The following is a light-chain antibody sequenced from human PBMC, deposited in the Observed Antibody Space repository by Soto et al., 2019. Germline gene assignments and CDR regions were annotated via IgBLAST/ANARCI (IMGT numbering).Light chain of an antibody. J-gene: IGKJ2*01. CDR3: QQYNNWPPRYT. V-gene: IGKV3-15*01. CDR2: GAS. Sequence: EIVMTQSPATLSVSPGERATLSCRASQSVCSNLAWYQQKPGQAPRLLIYGASTRATGIPARFSGSGSGTEFTLTISTLQSEDFVVYYCQQYNNWPPRYTFGQGTKLEIK. CDR1: QSVCSN.